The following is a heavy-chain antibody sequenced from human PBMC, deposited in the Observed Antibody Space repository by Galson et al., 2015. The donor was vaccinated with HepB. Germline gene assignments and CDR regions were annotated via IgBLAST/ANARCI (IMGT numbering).Heavy chain of an antibody. CDR3: AKVYSGYDSPG. CDR1: GFTFSSYG. Sequence: SLRLSCAASGFTFSSYGMHWVRQAPGKGLEWVAVISYDGSNKYYADSVKGRFTISRDNSKNTLYLQMNSLRAEDTAVYYCAKVYSGYDSPGWGQGTLVTVSS. D-gene: IGHD5-12*01. CDR2: ISYDGSNK. J-gene: IGHJ4*02. V-gene: IGHV3-30*18.